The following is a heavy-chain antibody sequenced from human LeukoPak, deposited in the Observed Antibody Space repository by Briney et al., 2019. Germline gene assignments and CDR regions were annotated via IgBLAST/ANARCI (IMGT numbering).Heavy chain of an antibody. CDR3: ARIYDSSGYYSRSVGYFDY. J-gene: IGHJ4*02. CDR2: IYSGGST. CDR1: GFTVSSNY. D-gene: IGHD3-22*01. V-gene: IGHV3-66*01. Sequence: GRSLRLSCAASGFTVSSNYMSWVRQAPGKGLEWVSVIYSGGSTYYADSVKGRFTISRDNSKNTLYLQMNSLRAEDTAVYYCARIYDSSGYYSRSVGYFDYWGQGTLVTVSS.